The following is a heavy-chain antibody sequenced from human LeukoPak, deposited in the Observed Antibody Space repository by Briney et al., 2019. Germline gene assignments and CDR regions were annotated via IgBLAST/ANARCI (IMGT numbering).Heavy chain of an antibody. Sequence: GGSLRLSCAASGFTFSSYSMNWVRQAPGKGLEWVSSISSSSSYIYYADSVKGRFTISRDNAKNSLYLQMNSLRAEDTAVYYCARDPGPVVVPSQNWGQGTLVTVSS. V-gene: IGHV3-21*01. J-gene: IGHJ4*02. D-gene: IGHD3-22*01. CDR1: GFTFSSYS. CDR2: ISSSSSYI. CDR3: ARDPGPVVVPSQN.